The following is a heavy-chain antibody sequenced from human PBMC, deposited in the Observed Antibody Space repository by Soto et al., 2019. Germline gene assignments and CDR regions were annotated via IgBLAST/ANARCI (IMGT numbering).Heavy chain of an antibody. CDR3: ARSNGYCSSTSCYDYYYYYMDV. J-gene: IGHJ6*03. CDR1: GGTFSSYT. CDR2: IIPILGIA. D-gene: IGHD2-2*01. V-gene: IGHV1-69*02. Sequence: SVKVSCKASGGTFSSYTISWVRQAPGQGLEWMGRIIPILGIANYAQKFQGRVTITADKSTSTAYMELSSLRSEDTAVYYCARSNGYCSSTSCYDYYYYYMDVRGKGTTVTVSS.